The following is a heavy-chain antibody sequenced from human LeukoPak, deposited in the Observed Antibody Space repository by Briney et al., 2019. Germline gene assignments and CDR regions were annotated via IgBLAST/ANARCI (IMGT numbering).Heavy chain of an antibody. J-gene: IGHJ4*02. V-gene: IGHV4-4*07. CDR2: VYTSGTT. Sequence: KASETLSLTCTVSGVSISNSYWSWIRQPAGKGLEWIGCVYTSGTTNYNPSLKSRVTISVDTSKNQFSLKLSSVTAADTAVYCCASLTAFRGDGGYYFDYWGQGTLVTVSS. D-gene: IGHD3-10*01. CDR1: GVSISNSY. CDR3: ASLTAFRGDGGYYFDY.